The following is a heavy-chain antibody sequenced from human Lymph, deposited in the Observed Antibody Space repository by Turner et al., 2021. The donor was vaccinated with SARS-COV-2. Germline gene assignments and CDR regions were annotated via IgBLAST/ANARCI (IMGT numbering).Heavy chain of an antibody. V-gene: IGHV1-2*02. CDR3: ARDVERYNDFWSGYSGGYGMDV. Sequence: QVQLVQSGAEVKKPGASVKVSCKASGYTFTGSYMHWVRQAPGQGLELMGWINPNSGGTNYAQKFQGSVTMTRDTSISAAYMELSRLRSDDTAVYYCARDVERYNDFWSGYSGGYGMDVWGQGTTVTVSS. CDR2: INPNSGGT. CDR1: GYTFTGSY. D-gene: IGHD3-3*01. J-gene: IGHJ6*02.